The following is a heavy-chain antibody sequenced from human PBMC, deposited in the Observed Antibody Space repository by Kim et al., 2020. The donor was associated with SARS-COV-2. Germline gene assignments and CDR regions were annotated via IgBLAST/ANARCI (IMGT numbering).Heavy chain of an antibody. CDR2: IYYSGST. V-gene: IGHV4-39*07. CDR3: ARDLLGYCSGGNCYQGGIDP. CDR1: GGSISSSSYY. J-gene: IGHJ5*02. Sequence: SETLSLTCTVSGGSISSSSYYWGWIRQPPGKGLEWIGTIYYSGSTYYNPSLKSRVTMSVDMSKNQFSLKLSSVTAADTAVYYCARDLLGYCSGGNCYQGGIDPWGQGTLVTVSS. D-gene: IGHD2-15*01.